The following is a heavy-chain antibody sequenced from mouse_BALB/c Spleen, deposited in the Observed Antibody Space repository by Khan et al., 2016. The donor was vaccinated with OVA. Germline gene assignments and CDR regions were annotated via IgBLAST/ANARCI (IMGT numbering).Heavy chain of an antibody. V-gene: IGHV3-2*02. D-gene: IGHD2-4*01. J-gene: IGHJ3*01. CDR2: INYSGNT. CDR3: ARKDYYDYDPFPY. Sequence: SGPGLVKPSQSLSLTSTVTGYSITSEYAWNWIRQFPGNKLEWMGYINYSGNTRFNPSLKSRTSITRDTSKNQFFLQLNSVTTEDTATYYCARKDYYDYDPFPYWGQGTLVTVSA. CDR1: GYSITSEYA.